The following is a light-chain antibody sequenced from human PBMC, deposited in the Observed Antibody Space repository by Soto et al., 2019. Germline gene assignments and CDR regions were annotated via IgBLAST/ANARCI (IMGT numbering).Light chain of an antibody. CDR2: GAS. V-gene: IGKV3-15*01. J-gene: IGKJ1*01. CDR1: QNVNSN. Sequence: EIVMTQSPATVSVSPGERATLSCRASQNVNSNLAWYQQKPGQAPRLLIYGASTRATGIPARFSGSGSGTDFTLTISSLQSEDFAVYYCQQYNNWPPWTFGQGTKVDI. CDR3: QQYNNWPPWT.